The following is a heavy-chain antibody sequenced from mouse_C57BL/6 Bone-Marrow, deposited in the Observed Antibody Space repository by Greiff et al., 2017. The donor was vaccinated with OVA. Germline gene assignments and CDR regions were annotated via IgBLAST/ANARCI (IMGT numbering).Heavy chain of an antibody. CDR2: IYPGGGYT. J-gene: IGHJ4*01. V-gene: IGHV1-63*01. D-gene: IGHD1-2*01. Sequence: QVQLKQSGAELVRPGTSVKMSCKASGYTFTNYWIGWAKQRPGHGLEWIGDIYPGGGYTNYNEKFKGKATLTADKSSSTSYMPFSSLTSEYSALYYCSLRLQYAMDYWGQVTSVTVSS. CDR3: SLRLQYAMDY. CDR1: GYTFTNYW.